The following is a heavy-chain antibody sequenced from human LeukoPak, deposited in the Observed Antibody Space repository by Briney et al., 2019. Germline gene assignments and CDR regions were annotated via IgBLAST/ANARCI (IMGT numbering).Heavy chain of an antibody. CDR1: GFTFSSYG. V-gene: IGHV3-23*01. D-gene: IGHD3-3*01. CDR3: ARYREPTIFGGPNWFDP. J-gene: IGHJ5*02. Sequence: GGSLRLSCAASGFTFSSYGMSWVRQAPGKGLEWVSAISGSGGSTYYADSVKGRFTISRDNSKNTLYLQMNSLRAEDTAVYYCARYREPTIFGGPNWFDPWGQGTLVTVSS. CDR2: ISGSGGST.